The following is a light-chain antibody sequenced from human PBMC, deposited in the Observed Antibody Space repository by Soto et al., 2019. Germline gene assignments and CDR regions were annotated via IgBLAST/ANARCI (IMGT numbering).Light chain of an antibody. CDR2: GAS. V-gene: IGKV3-20*01. CDR3: QQYGGSPRT. Sequence: EIVLTQSPGTLSLSPGERATLSCRASQSVSSYLAWYQQKPGQAPRLLIYGASSRPTGIPDRFSGSGSGTDFSRSISRLEPEDFAVYYCQQYGGSPRTFGQGTKVEIK. CDR1: QSVSSY. J-gene: IGKJ2*01.